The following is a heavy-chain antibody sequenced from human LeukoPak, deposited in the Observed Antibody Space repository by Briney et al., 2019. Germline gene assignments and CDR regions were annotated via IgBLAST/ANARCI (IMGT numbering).Heavy chain of an antibody. CDR2: INPNSGGT. J-gene: IGHJ3*02. CDR3: ARDGYSYGIDAFDI. Sequence: ASVKVSCKASVYTFTGYYMHWVRQAPGQGLEWMGWINPNSGGTNYAQKFQGRVTMTRDTSISTAYLELSRLRSDDTAVYYCARDGYSYGIDAFDIWGQGTMVTVSS. D-gene: IGHD5-18*01. V-gene: IGHV1-2*02. CDR1: VYTFTGYY.